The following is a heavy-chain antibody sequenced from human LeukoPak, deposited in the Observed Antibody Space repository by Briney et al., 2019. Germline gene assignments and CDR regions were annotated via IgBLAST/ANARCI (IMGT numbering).Heavy chain of an antibody. Sequence: SEILSLTCTVSGYSISSGYYWGWIRQPPGKGLEWIGSIYHSGSTYYNPSLKSRVTISVDTSKNQFSLKLSSVTAADTAVYYCAREWQTPYDFWSGYYYYYMDVWGKGTTVTVSS. J-gene: IGHJ6*03. V-gene: IGHV4-38-2*02. D-gene: IGHD3-3*01. CDR2: IYHSGST. CDR3: AREWQTPYDFWSGYYYYYMDV. CDR1: GYSISSGYY.